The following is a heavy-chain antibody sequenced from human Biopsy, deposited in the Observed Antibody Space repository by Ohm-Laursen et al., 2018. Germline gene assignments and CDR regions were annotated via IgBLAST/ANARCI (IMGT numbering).Heavy chain of an antibody. D-gene: IGHD2-8*01. J-gene: IGHJ4*02. CDR2: INCKTGAT. Sequence: VKVSCKASSYTFTDYNIHWMRQAPGQGLEWLGYINCKTGATNYAQKFQGTATMTRDTSISTAYLALGSLRSADTAIYYCARDPLNGHKHFDYWGQGSLVTVSS. CDR1: SYTFTDYN. CDR3: ARDPLNGHKHFDY. V-gene: IGHV1-2*02.